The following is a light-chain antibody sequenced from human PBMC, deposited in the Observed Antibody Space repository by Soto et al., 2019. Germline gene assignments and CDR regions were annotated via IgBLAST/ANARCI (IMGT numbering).Light chain of an antibody. V-gene: IGKV3-20*01. J-gene: IGKJ4*01. CDR1: QSVSSSY. Sequence: EIELTQSPGTLSLSPGERATLSCRASQSVSSSYLAWYQQKPGQAPRLLIYGASSRATGIPVRFSGCGSGTDFTLNISRLEPEDFAVYYCQHYGSSPMSFGEGTKVEIK. CDR3: QHYGSSPMS. CDR2: GAS.